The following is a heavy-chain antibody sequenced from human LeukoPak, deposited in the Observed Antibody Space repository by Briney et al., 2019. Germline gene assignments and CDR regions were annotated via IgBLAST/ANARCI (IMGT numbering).Heavy chain of an antibody. CDR1: GFTFSDYY. Sequence: GGSLRLSCAASGFTFSDYYMSWIRQAPGKGLEWVSYISSSGSTIYYADSVKGRFTISRDNAKNSLYLQMNSLRAEDTAVYYCAREYQLLQIYYYYYYMDVWGKGTTVTVSS. CDR2: ISSSGSTI. CDR3: AREYQLLQIYYYYYYMDV. V-gene: IGHV3-11*01. D-gene: IGHD2-2*01. J-gene: IGHJ6*03.